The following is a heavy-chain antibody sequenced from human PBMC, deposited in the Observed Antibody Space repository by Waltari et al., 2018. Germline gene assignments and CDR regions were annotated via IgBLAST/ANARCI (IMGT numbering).Heavy chain of an antibody. Sequence: EVQLVESGGGFVQSGGSLRLSCSASGFIFSNYAMHWVRQALGKGLEYVSAISNNGDTTYYIDSLKGRFSISRDNSKNTLYLQVNSLTTEDSAVYYCVKLSSDIWGQGTRVTVSS. CDR3: VKLSSDI. J-gene: IGHJ4*02. V-gene: IGHV3-64D*08. CDR2: ISNNGDTT. CDR1: GFIFSNYA. D-gene: IGHD3-16*02.